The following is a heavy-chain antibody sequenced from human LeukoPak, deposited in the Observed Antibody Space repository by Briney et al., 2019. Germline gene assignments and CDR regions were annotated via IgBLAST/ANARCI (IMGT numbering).Heavy chain of an antibody. V-gene: IGHV1-69*01. CDR2: IIPIFGTA. CDR3: ARRYSSSWYQGFWFDP. J-gene: IGHJ5*02. D-gene: IGHD6-13*01. CDR1: GGTFSSYA. Sequence: SVTVSCKASGGTFSSYAISWGRQAPGQGPEWMGGIIPIFGTANYAQKFQGRVTITADESTSTAYMELSSLRSEDTAVYYCARRYSSSWYQGFWFDPWGQGTLVTVSS.